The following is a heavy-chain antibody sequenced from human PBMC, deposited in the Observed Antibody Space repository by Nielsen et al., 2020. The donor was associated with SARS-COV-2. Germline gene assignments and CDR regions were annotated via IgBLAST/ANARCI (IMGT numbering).Heavy chain of an antibody. D-gene: IGHD3-10*01. V-gene: IGHV3-9*01. J-gene: IGHJ4*02. CDR1: GFTFDDYA. Sequence: SLKISCAASGFTFDDYAMHWVRQAPGKGLEWVSGISWNSGSIGYADSVKSRFTISRDNAKNSLYLQMNSLRAEDTALYYCAKSGSGTFDYWGQGTLVTVSS. CDR2: ISWNSGSI. CDR3: AKSGSGTFDY.